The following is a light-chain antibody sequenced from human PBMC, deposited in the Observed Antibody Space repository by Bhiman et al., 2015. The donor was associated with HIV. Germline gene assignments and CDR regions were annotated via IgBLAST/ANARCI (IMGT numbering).Light chain of an antibody. CDR1: SSNIGADYR. CDR2: GNN. CDR3: AAWDDRLNGWV. V-gene: IGLV1-50*01. Sequence: QSVLTQPPSVSGAPGQRVTISCIGSSSNIGADYRVHWYQQLPGTAPKLLIFGNNERPSGVPDRFSGSKSGTSASLAISGLQSEDEADYYCAAWDDRLNGWVFGGGTKLTVL. J-gene: IGLJ3*02.